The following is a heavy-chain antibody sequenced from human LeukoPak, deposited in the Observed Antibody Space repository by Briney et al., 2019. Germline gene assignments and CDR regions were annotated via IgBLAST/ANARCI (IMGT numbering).Heavy chain of an antibody. CDR2: IYYSGST. CDR1: DDSISDYY. Sequence: ASETLSLTCTVSDDSISDYYRGWIRQPPGKGLEWIGYIYYSGSTIYNPSLKSRVTISVDTSKTQFSLKLSSVTAADTAVYYCAREASSGNYYSTYYFDYWGQGTLVTVSS. CDR3: AREASSGNYYSTYYFDY. V-gene: IGHV4-59*01. J-gene: IGHJ4*02. D-gene: IGHD3-10*01.